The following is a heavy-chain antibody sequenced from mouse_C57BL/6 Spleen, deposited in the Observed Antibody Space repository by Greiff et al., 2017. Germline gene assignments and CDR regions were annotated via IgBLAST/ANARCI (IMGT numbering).Heavy chain of an antibody. Sequence: QVQLQQSGAELVRPGTSVTVSCKASGYAFTNYLIEWVKQRPEQGLEWIGVINPGSGGTNYNEKFKGKATLTADKSSSTAYLQLSSLTSEDSAVYFCARRYYGSSSWGQGTTLTVSS. CDR3: ARRYYGSSS. D-gene: IGHD1-1*01. CDR2: INPGSGGT. V-gene: IGHV1-54*01. J-gene: IGHJ2*01. CDR1: GYAFTNYL.